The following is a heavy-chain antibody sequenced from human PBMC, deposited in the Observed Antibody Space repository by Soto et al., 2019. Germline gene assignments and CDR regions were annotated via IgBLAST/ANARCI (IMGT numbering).Heavy chain of an antibody. J-gene: IGHJ3*02. CDR3: ARDPGYYDSSGPTTDAFDI. Sequence: QVQLVQSGAEVKKPGSSVKVSCKASGGTFSSYAISWVRQAPGQGLEWMGGIIPIFGTANYAQKFQGRVTITADESTSTAYMEMSRLRSEDTAVYYCARDPGYYDSSGPTTDAFDIWGQGTMVTVSS. CDR2: IIPIFGTA. CDR1: GGTFSSYA. V-gene: IGHV1-69*12. D-gene: IGHD3-22*01.